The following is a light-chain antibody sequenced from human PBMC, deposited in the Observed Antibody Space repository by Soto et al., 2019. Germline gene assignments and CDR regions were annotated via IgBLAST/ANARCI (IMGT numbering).Light chain of an antibody. CDR3: MQSLGTPRT. CDR1: QXXLHSNGYNF. Sequence: MVTAHLPLSLPVTXGEAXFISXXXXQXXLHSNGYNFLDWYLQKGGEARQILISLVCRGSAGVAERFGGGGSSTGFTLKISRVEAEDVGDYYSMQSLGTPRTCGQGTKVDIK. CDR2: LVC. J-gene: IGKJ1*01. V-gene: IGKV2-28*01.